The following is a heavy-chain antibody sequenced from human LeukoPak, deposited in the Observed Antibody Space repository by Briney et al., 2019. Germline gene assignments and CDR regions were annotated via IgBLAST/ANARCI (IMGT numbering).Heavy chain of an antibody. CDR2: INPNSGGT. J-gene: IGHJ5*02. V-gene: IGHV1-2*02. Sequence: ASVKVSCKASGYTFTGYYMHWVRQAPGQGLEWMGWINPNSGGTNYAQKFQGRVTMTRDTSISTAYMGLRRLRSDDTAVYYCARAPPQITMFRGVIPGRFDPWGQGTLVTVSS. CDR1: GYTFTGYY. D-gene: IGHD3-10*01. CDR3: ARAPPQITMFRGVIPGRFDP.